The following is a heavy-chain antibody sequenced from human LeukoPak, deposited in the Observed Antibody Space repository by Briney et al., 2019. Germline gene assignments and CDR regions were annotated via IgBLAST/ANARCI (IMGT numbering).Heavy chain of an antibody. Sequence: SETLSLTCTVSGGSISSYYWSWIRQPPGKGLEWIGYIYYSGSTNYNPSLKSRVTISVDTSKNQFSLKLSSVTAADTAVYYCARGGWKSYFDYWGQGTLVTVSS. CDR1: GGSISSYY. CDR2: IYYSGST. CDR3: ARGGWKSYFDY. J-gene: IGHJ4*02. V-gene: IGHV4-59*01. D-gene: IGHD1-1*01.